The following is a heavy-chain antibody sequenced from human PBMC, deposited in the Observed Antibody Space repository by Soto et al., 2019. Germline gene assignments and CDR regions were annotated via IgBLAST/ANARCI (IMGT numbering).Heavy chain of an antibody. Sequence: GGSLRLSCAASGFTFSSYWMSWVRQAPGKGLEWVANIKQDGSEKYYVDSVKGRFTISRDNAKNSLYLQMNSLRAEDTAVYYCARAKYVDTAMAKYFDYWGQGTLVTVYS. D-gene: IGHD5-18*01. CDR3: ARAKYVDTAMAKYFDY. V-gene: IGHV3-7*02. CDR1: GFTFSSYW. J-gene: IGHJ4*02. CDR2: IKQDGSEK.